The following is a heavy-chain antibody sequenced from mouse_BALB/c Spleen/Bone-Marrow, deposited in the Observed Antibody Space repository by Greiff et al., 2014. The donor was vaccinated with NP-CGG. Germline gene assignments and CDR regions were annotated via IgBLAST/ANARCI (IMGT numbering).Heavy chain of an antibody. J-gene: IGHJ2*01. CDR1: GYIFTSYT. Sequence: QVQLKDSAAELARPGASVKLSCKASGYIFTSYTIQWIKQRPGQGLEWIGYINPRIGYTDYNQKFKDKTTLTADKSSTTTYMQLNSLTSEDSAVYYCAREGTYYAYFDYWGQGTTLTVSS. CDR3: AREGTYYAYFDY. CDR2: INPRIGYT. V-gene: IGHV1-4*02. D-gene: IGHD1-1*01.